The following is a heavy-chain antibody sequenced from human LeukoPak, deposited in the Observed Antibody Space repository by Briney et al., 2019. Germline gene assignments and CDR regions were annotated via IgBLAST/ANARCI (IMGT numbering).Heavy chain of an antibody. CDR1: GFTVGSSY. D-gene: IGHD1-26*01. CDR3: ARLSGSYYEADY. Sequence: GGSLRLSCAASGFTVGSSYMGWVRQAPGKGLEWVSVIYSGGSTYYADSMKGRFTLSRDNSENTLYLQLNSLRAEDTAVYYCARLSGSYYEADYWGQGTLVTVSS. J-gene: IGHJ4*02. CDR2: IYSGGST. V-gene: IGHV3-53*01.